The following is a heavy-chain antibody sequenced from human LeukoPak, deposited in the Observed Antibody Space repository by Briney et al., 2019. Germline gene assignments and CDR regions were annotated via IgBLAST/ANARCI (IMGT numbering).Heavy chain of an antibody. V-gene: IGHV3-33*01. CDR1: GFTFSNYG. Sequence: GGSLRLSCTASGFTFSNYGMNWVRQAPGKGLEWVSTIWYDGSHQYYADSVKGRFIISRDNSKNTLYLQMHSLRAEDTAVYSCARDVDTSNHMSIFDPWGQGTLVTVSS. J-gene: IGHJ5*02. CDR2: IWYDGSHQ. D-gene: IGHD2-21*01. CDR3: ARDVDTSNHMSIFDP.